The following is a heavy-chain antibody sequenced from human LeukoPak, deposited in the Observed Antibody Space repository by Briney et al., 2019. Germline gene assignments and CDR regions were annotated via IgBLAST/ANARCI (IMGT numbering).Heavy chain of an antibody. J-gene: IGHJ4*02. Sequence: PGGSLRLSCAASGSTFSSYAMHWVRQAPGKGLEYVSAISSNGGSTYYANSVKGRFTISRDNSKNTLYLQMGSLRAEDMAVYYCARNHHYYASSGYSDYWGQGTLVTVSS. CDR2: ISSNGGST. CDR1: GSTFSSYA. D-gene: IGHD3-22*01. CDR3: ARNHHYYASSGYSDY. V-gene: IGHV3-64*01.